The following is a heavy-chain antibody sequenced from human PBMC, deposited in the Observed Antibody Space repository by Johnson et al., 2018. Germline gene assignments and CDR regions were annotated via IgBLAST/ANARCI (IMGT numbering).Heavy chain of an antibody. CDR2: ISTTSHYI. Sequence: VQLVQSGGGLVKPGGSLRLSCAASGFTFSAYRMSWVRQAPGKGLEWVSSISTTSHYIYYVDSVTGRFTIPRDNSRDSLYLQMDNLRAEDTAVYYFARRNDGYDFGYYLDVWGKGTTVTVSS. V-gene: IGHV3-21*01. CDR3: ARRNDGYDFGYYLDV. D-gene: IGHD5-12*01. J-gene: IGHJ6*03. CDR1: GFTFSAYR.